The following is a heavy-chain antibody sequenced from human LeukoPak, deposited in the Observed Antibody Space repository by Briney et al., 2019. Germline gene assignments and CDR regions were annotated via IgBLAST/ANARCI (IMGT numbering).Heavy chain of an antibody. J-gene: IGHJ4*02. Sequence: ASVKVSCKASGYTFTSYGISWVRQAPGQGLEWMGWISAYNGNTNYAQKLQGRVTMTTDTSTSTAYMELRSLRSDDTAVYYCARVLRHYYDSSGYYSDYWGQGTLVTVSS. V-gene: IGHV1-18*01. D-gene: IGHD3-22*01. CDR1: GYTFTSYG. CDR3: ARVLRHYYDSSGYYSDY. CDR2: ISAYNGNT.